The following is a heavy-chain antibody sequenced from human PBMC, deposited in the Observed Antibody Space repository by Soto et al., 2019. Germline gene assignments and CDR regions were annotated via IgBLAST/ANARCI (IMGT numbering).Heavy chain of an antibody. Sequence: GSLRLSCVASGFTFGTYGIHWVRQASGKGLQWVALISYEGSNTYYADSVRGRFTISRDNSKNTLYLQMNTLRPEDTGLYYCARVTPGNNLYYFSGLDFWGQGTSVTVSS. J-gene: IGHJ6*02. CDR3: ARVTPGNNLYYFSGLDF. D-gene: IGHD1-1*01. CDR1: GFTFGTYG. V-gene: IGHV3-30-3*01. CDR2: ISYEGSNT.